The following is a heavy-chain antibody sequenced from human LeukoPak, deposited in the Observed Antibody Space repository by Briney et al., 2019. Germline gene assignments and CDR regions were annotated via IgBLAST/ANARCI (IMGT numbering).Heavy chain of an antibody. J-gene: IGHJ4*02. CDR1: GFTFSNAW. CDR2: ISSSSSYT. V-gene: IGHV3-11*06. CDR3: ARPYSSGWYYFDY. Sequence: PGGSLRLSCAASGFTFSNAWMSWVRQAPGRGLEWVSYISSSSSYTSYADSVKGRFTISRDNAKNSLFLQMNSLRADDTAVYYCARPYSSGWYYFDYWGQGTLVTVSS. D-gene: IGHD6-19*01.